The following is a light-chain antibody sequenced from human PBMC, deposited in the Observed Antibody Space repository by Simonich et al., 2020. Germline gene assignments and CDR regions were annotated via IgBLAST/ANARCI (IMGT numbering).Light chain of an antibody. V-gene: IGLV2-14*01. CDR3: SSYTSSSTWV. J-gene: IGLJ3*02. Sequence: QSALTQPASVSGSPGQSITISCTGTSSDVGGYNYVPWYQQHPGKAPKLMIYDVIKRPSGVSNRFSGSKSGNTASLTISGLQAEDEADYYCSSYTSSSTWVFGGGTKLTVL. CDR2: DVI. CDR1: SSDVGGYNY.